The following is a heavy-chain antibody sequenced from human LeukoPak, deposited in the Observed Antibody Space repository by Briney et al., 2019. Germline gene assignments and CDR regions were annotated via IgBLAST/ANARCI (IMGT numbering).Heavy chain of an antibody. CDR2: ISGSGGST. CDR3: AKRALHYYDSSGYYWAEN. V-gene: IGHV3-23*01. Sequence: GGSLRLSCAASGFTFSSYAMSWVRQAPGKGLEWVSAISGSGGSTYYADSVKGRFTISRDNSKNTLYLQMNSLRAADTAVYYCAKRALHYYDSSGYYWAENWGQGTLVTVSS. D-gene: IGHD3-22*01. J-gene: IGHJ4*02. CDR1: GFTFSSYA.